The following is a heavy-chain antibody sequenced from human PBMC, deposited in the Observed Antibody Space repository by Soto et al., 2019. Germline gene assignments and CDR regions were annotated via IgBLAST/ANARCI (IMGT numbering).Heavy chain of an antibody. CDR3: ARVRRATVIFGGMDV. CDR2: IIPIFGTA. V-gene: IGHV1-69*13. D-gene: IGHD4-17*01. Sequence: GASVKVSCKASGGTFSSYAISWVRQAPGQGLEWMGGIIPIFGTANYAQKFQGRVTITADESTSTAYMELSSLRSEDTAVYYCARVRRATVIFGGMDVWGQGTTVTVSS. CDR1: GGTFSSYA. J-gene: IGHJ6*02.